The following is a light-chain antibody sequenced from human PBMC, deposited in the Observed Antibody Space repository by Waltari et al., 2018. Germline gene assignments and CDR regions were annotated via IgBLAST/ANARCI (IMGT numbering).Light chain of an antibody. CDR3: ASWDDNLSGSL. Sequence: QSVLTQPPSASGTPGQTVTISCSGSDSKIGANYVYWFQQLPDTAPKLLIYRNDQRPSGVPDRFSGSKSVTSASLAISGLRSEDEASYYCASWDDNLSGSLFGGGTKLTVL. CDR2: RND. J-gene: IGLJ2*01. V-gene: IGLV1-47*01. CDR1: DSKIGANY.